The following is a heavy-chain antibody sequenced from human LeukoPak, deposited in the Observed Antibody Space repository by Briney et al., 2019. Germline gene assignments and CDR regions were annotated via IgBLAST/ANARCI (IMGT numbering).Heavy chain of an antibody. Sequence: GGSLRLSCAASGFTFSTYAMSWVRQAPGKGLEWVSAISGSGGSTYYADSVKGRFTISRDNSKNTLYLQMNSLRAEDTAVYYCAKAGNYGDYYFDYWGQGTLVTVSS. V-gene: IGHV3-23*01. CDR2: ISGSGGST. J-gene: IGHJ4*02. CDR1: GFTFSTYA. CDR3: AKAGNYGDYYFDY. D-gene: IGHD4-17*01.